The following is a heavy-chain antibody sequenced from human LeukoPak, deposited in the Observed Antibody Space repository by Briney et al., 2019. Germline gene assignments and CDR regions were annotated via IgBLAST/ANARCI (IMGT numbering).Heavy chain of an antibody. Sequence: SETLSLTCTVSGGSISSYYWSWIRQPPGKGLEWIGYIYYSGSTNYNPSLKSRVTISVDTSKNQFSLKVSSVTAADTAVYYCARDLGYCSGSRCLYYFDHWGQGTLVTVSS. V-gene: IGHV4-59*12. CDR2: IYYSGST. D-gene: IGHD2-15*01. CDR3: ARDLGYCSGSRCLYYFDH. CDR1: GGSISSYY. J-gene: IGHJ4*02.